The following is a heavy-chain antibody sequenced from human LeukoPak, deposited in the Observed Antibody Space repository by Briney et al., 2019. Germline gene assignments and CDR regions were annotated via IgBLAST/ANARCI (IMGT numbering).Heavy chain of an antibody. Sequence: PGGSLRLSCAASGFTFSSSAMSWVRQAPGKGLEWVSAISNNGGYTYYADSMEGRFTISRDNSKNTLFLQMNSLRAGDTAKYYCAVIDSTLVRFDFWGRGTHVIVSS. CDR2: ISNNGGYT. CDR1: GFTFSSSA. J-gene: IGHJ4*02. D-gene: IGHD3-10*01. CDR3: AVIDSTLVRFDF. V-gene: IGHV3-23*01.